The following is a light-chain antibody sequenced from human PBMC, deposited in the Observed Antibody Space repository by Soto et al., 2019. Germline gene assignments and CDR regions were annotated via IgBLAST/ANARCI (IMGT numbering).Light chain of an antibody. J-gene: IGKJ1*01. V-gene: IGKV1-5*03. CDR1: QTISSW. CDR2: KAS. Sequence: DIQMTQSPSTLSGSVGDRVTITCRASQTISSWLAWYQQKPGKAPKLLIYKASTLKSGVPSRFSGSGSGTEFTLTISSLQPDDFATYYCQHYNSYSEAFGQWTKL. CDR3: QHYNSYSEA.